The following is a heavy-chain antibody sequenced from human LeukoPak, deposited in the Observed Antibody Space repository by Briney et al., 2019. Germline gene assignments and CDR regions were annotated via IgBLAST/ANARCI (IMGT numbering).Heavy chain of an antibody. D-gene: IGHD3-10*01. CDR3: ARYGSRRAFDI. Sequence: GGSLRLSCAASGFTFSSYAMSWVRQAPGKGLEWVSAISGSGGSTYYADSVQGRFTISRDNAENSLHLQMNSLRDEDTAVYYCARYGSRRAFDIWGQGTMVTVSS. V-gene: IGHV3-23*01. CDR2: ISGSGGST. CDR1: GFTFSSYA. J-gene: IGHJ3*02.